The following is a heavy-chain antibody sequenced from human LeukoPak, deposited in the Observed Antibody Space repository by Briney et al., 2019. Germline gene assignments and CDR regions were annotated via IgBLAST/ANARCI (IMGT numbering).Heavy chain of an antibody. CDR2: INHSGST. V-gene: IGHV4-34*01. J-gene: IGHJ4*02. CDR3: ARRSVNTAMVDFDY. Sequence: PSETLSLTCAVYGGSFSGYYWSWIRQPPGKGLEWIGEINHSGSTNYNPSLKSRVTISVDTSKKQFSLIVNSVTVADTAVYFCARRSVNTAMVDFDYWGQGTLVTVSS. D-gene: IGHD5-18*01. CDR1: GGSFSGYY.